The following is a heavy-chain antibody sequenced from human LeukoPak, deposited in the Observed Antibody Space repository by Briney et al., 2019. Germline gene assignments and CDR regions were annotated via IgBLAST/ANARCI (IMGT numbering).Heavy chain of an antibody. D-gene: IGHD3-9*01. Sequence: SETLSLTCAVYGGSFSGYYWSWIRQPPGKGLEWIGEIDHSGSTNYNPSLKSRVTISVDTSKNQFSLKLSSVTAADTAVYYCAREDILTGYPDYWGQGTLVTVSP. CDR2: IDHSGST. CDR1: GGSFSGYY. J-gene: IGHJ4*02. V-gene: IGHV4-34*01. CDR3: AREDILTGYPDY.